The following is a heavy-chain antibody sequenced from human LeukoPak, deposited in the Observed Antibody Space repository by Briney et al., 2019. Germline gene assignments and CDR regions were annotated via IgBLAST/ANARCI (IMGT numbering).Heavy chain of an antibody. CDR1: GFTFSSYA. V-gene: IGHV3-23*01. CDR3: AKDTQYCSGGSCPLGYGMDV. D-gene: IGHD2-15*01. J-gene: IGHJ6*02. Sequence: GGSLGLSCAASGFTFSSYAMSWVRQAPGKGLEWVSAISGSGGSTYYADSVKGRFTISRDNAKNSLYLQMNSLRAEDTALYYCAKDTQYCSGGSCPLGYGMDVWGQGTTVTVSS. CDR2: ISGSGGST.